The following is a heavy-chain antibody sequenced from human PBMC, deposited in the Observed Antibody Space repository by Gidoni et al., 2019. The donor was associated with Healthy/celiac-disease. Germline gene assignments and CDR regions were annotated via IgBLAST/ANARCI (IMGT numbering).Heavy chain of an antibody. Sequence: QVQLVESGGGVVQPGRSLRLSCSASGFTFSSYAMPWVRQAPGKGLELVAVISFDGSNKYYADSVKGRFTISRDNSKNTLYLQMNSLRAEDTAVYYCARDVGGRIAAAGDYWGQGTLVTVSS. D-gene: IGHD6-13*01. V-gene: IGHV3-30-3*01. CDR3: ARDVGGRIAAAGDY. CDR2: ISFDGSNK. CDR1: GFTFSSYA. J-gene: IGHJ4*02.